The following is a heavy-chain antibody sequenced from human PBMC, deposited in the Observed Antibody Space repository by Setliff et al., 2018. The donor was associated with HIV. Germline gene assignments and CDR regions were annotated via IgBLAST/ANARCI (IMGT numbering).Heavy chain of an antibody. CDR2: ISVYNGNT. J-gene: IGHJ6*02. CDR1: GYTFTRNQ. V-gene: IGHV1-18*04. Sequence: ASVKVSCKASGYTFTRNQIHWVRQAPGQGLEWMGWISVYNGNTNYAQKLQGRVTMTTDTSTDTAYMELRSLRSDDTAVYYCARASTALTYYGMDVWGQGTTVTVSS. CDR3: ARASTALTYYGMDV.